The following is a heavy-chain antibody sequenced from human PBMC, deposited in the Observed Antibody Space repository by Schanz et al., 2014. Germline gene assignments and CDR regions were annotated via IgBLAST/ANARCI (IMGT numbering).Heavy chain of an antibody. CDR3: ARDGEAAAGCDY. Sequence: QVQLVQSGAEVKKPGASVKVSCKASGYTFTSYDINWVRQATGQGLEWMGWMSSKTGNTVYARRVQGRVTMTRNTSITTAYLELSSLRAGDTAVYYCARDGEAAAGCDYWGQGTLVTVSS. CDR1: GYTFTSYD. D-gene: IGHD6-13*01. V-gene: IGHV1-8*01. J-gene: IGHJ4*02. CDR2: MSSKTGNT.